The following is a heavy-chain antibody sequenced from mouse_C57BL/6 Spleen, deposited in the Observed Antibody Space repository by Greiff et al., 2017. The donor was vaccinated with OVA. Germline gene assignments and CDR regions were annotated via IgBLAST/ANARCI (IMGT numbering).Heavy chain of an antibody. J-gene: IGHJ2*01. Sequence: QVQLKQSGAELVKPGASVKISCKASGYAFSSYWMNWVKQRPGKGLEWIGQIYPGDGDTNYNGKFKGKATLTADKSSSTAYMQLSSLTSEDSAVYFCAIYDYDEGGLDYWGQGTTLTVSS. CDR1: GYAFSSYW. V-gene: IGHV1-80*01. CDR3: AIYDYDEGGLDY. CDR2: IYPGDGDT. D-gene: IGHD2-4*01.